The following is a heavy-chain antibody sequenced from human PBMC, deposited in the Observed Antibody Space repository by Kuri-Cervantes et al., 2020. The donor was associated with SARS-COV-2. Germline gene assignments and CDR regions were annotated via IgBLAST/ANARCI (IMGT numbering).Heavy chain of an antibody. Sequence: AGSLRLSCAASGFTFSSYGMHWVRQAPGKGLEWVAVIWYDGSNKYYADSVKGRFTISRDNSKNMLYLQMNSLRADDTAVYYCSRDIAVAEVGVAYWGQGNLVTVSS. CDR3: SRDIAVAEVGVAY. V-gene: IGHV3-33*01. J-gene: IGHJ4*02. CDR2: IWYDGSNK. D-gene: IGHD6-19*01. CDR1: GFTFSSYG.